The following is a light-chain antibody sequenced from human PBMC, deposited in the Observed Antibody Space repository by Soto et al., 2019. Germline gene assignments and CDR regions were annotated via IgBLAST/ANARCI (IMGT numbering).Light chain of an antibody. V-gene: IGLV2-14*01. CDR3: SSFTTSNTWM. J-gene: IGLJ3*02. CDR2: EVS. Sequence: QSALTQPASVSGSPGQSITISCTGTSSDVGGYNFVSWYQQHPGNAPKLMIYEVSNWPSGVSDRFSGSKSGNTASLTISGLQAEDEADYYCSSFTTSNTWMFGGGTKLTVL. CDR1: SSDVGGYNF.